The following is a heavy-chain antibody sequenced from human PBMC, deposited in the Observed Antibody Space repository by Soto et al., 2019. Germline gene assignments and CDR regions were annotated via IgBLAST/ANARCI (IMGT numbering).Heavy chain of an antibody. CDR2: ISAYNGNT. Sequence: ASVKVSCKASGYTFTSYGISWVRQAPGPGLEWMGWISAYNGNTNYAQKLQGRVTMTTDTSTSTAYMELRSLRSDDTAVYYCARPMGIVVITPGGDAFDIWGQGTMVTVSS. V-gene: IGHV1-18*01. J-gene: IGHJ3*02. CDR1: GYTFTSYG. CDR3: ARPMGIVVITPGGDAFDI. D-gene: IGHD1-26*01.